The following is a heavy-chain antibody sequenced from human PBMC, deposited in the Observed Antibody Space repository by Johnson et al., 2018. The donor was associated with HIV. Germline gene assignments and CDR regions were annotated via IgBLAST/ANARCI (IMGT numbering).Heavy chain of an antibody. D-gene: IGHD2-8*02. CDR3: ARDPICTGGGCDAFDI. CDR2: ISYDGSNK. J-gene: IGHJ3*02. CDR1: GFTFSSYA. Sequence: VQLMESGGGVVQPGRSLRLSCAASGFTFSSYAIHWVRQAPGKGLEWVAVISYDGSNKYYADSVKGRFTMSRDNAKNTLYLQMNSLRAEDTAVYYCARDPICTGGGCDAFDIWGQGTMVTVSS. V-gene: IGHV3-30*04.